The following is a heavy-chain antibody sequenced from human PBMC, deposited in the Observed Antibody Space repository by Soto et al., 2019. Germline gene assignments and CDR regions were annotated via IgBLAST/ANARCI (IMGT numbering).Heavy chain of an antibody. CDR1: GGTFSSYT. J-gene: IGHJ4*02. CDR2: IIPILGIA. D-gene: IGHD4-17*01. Sequence: SVKVSCKASGGTFSSYTISWVRQAPGQGLEWMGRIIPILGIANYAQKFQGRVTITADKSTSTAYMELSSLRSEDTAVYYCAGVADYGDYAFDYWGQGTLVTVSS. V-gene: IGHV1-69*02. CDR3: AGVADYGDYAFDY.